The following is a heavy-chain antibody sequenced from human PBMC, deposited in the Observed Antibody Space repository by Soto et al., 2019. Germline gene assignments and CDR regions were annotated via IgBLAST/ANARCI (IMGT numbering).Heavy chain of an antibody. Sequence: QVQLVQSGAEVKKPGASVKVSCKASGYTFTSYGISWVRQAPGQGLEWMGWISAYNGNTNYAQKLQGRVTMTTDTSTSTAYMELRSLRSDDTAVYYCARDRRLGELSLYEYYFDYWGQRTLVTVSS. J-gene: IGHJ4*02. CDR3: ARDRRLGELSLYEYYFDY. CDR1: GYTFTSYG. CDR2: ISAYNGNT. D-gene: IGHD3-16*02. V-gene: IGHV1-18*04.